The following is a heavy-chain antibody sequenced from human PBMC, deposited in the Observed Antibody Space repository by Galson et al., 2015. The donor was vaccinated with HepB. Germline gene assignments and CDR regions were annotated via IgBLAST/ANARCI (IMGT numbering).Heavy chain of an antibody. D-gene: IGHD3-22*01. V-gene: IGHV3-30*18. CDR1: GFTFSSYG. J-gene: IGHJ4*02. CDR3: AKGNYYDSSGLAVVY. CDR2: ISYDGSNK. Sequence: SLRLSCAASGFTFSSYGMHWVRQAPGKGLEWVAVISYDGSNKYYADSVKGRFTISRDNSKNTLYLQMNSLRAEDTAVYYCAKGNYYDSSGLAVVYWGQGTLVTVSS.